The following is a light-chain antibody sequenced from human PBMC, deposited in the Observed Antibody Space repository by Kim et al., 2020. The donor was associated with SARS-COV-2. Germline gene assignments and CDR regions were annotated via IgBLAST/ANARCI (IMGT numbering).Light chain of an antibody. CDR3: QVWDSSSDLYV. Sequence: SYELTQPPSVSVAPGQTARITCGGNNIGSKSVPWYQQKPGQAPVLVIYYDSDRPSGIPERFSGSNSGNTATLTISRVEAGDEADYYCQVWDSSSDLYVFGTGTKVTVL. CDR1: NIGSKS. V-gene: IGLV3-21*04. J-gene: IGLJ1*01. CDR2: YDS.